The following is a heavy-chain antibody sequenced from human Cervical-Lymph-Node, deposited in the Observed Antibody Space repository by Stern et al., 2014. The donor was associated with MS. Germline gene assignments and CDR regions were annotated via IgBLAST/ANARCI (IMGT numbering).Heavy chain of an antibody. CDR3: ARSFWGQD. D-gene: IGHD3-16*01. Sequence: EVQLEESGGGLVKPGGSLRLSCAASGFTVINAWMSWVRQAPGKGLEWVGRIKSKTDGGTTGYAAPVKGRFTISRDDSKNTLYLQMNSLKTEDTAVYYCARSFWGQDWGQGTLVTVSS. V-gene: IGHV3-15*01. J-gene: IGHJ4*02. CDR1: GFTVINAW. CDR2: IKSKTDGGTT.